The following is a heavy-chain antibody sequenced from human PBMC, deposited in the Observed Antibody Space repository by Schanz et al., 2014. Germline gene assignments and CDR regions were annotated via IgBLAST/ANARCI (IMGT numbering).Heavy chain of an antibody. Sequence: EMQLLESGGGLIQPGGSLRLSCAASGFTFSTHAMSWVRQAPGKGLEWVSTIGTSGGTNYAESVKGRFTISRDNSKNTLYLQMNSRRAEDTAVYCCAKGRFEELSAFDIWGQGTMVTVSS. CDR1: GFTFSTHA. CDR3: AKGRFEELSAFDI. V-gene: IGHV3-23*01. J-gene: IGHJ3*02. D-gene: IGHD3-10*01. CDR2: IGTSGGT.